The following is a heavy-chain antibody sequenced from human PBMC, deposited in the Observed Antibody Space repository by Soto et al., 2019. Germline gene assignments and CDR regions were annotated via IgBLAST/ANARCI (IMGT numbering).Heavy chain of an antibody. Sequence: PSETLSVTCTVSGGSISSSSCYWGWISKPPGKGLEWIGSIYYSGSTYYNPSLKSRVTISVDTSKNQFSLKLSSVTAADTAVYYCAGNGGEPYYYYGMDVWGQGTTVTVSS. D-gene: IGHD3-16*01. V-gene: IGHV4-39*01. CDR3: AGNGGEPYYYYGMDV. J-gene: IGHJ6*02. CDR1: GGSISSSSCY. CDR2: IYYSGST.